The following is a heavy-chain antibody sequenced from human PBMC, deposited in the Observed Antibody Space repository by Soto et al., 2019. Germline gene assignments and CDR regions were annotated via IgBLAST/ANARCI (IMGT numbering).Heavy chain of an antibody. J-gene: IGHJ6*02. V-gene: IGHV1-46*01. CDR1: GYTFTSYG. CDR3: ARDLQYVLRFLEWFPDYYYYGMDV. CDR2: INPSGGST. Sequence: ASVKVSCKASGYTFTSYGISWVRQAPGQGLEWMGIINPSGGSTSYAQKFQGRVTMTRDTSTSTVYMELSSLRSEDTAVYYCARDLQYVLRFLEWFPDYYYYGMDVWGQGTTVTVS. D-gene: IGHD3-3*01.